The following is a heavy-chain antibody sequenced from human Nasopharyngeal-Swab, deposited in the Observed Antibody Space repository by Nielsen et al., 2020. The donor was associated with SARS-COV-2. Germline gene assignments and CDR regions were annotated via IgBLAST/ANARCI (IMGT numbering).Heavy chain of an antibody. D-gene: IGHD6-6*01. CDR3: ARVGKLYSSSPRNYMDV. Sequence: WIRQPPGKGLEYVSAISSNGGSTYYANSVKGRFTISRDNSKNTLYLQMGSLRVEDMAVYYCARVGKLYSSSPRNYMDVWGKGTTVTVSS. V-gene: IGHV3-64*01. J-gene: IGHJ6*03. CDR2: ISSNGGST.